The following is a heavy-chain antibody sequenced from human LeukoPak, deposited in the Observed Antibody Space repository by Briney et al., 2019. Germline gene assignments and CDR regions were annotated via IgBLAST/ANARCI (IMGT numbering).Heavy chain of an antibody. CDR1: GYTFTGYY. D-gene: IGHD3-10*01. V-gene: IGHV1-2*02. CDR2: INPNSGGT. J-gene: IGHJ5*02. CDR3: ARVPHPITMVRGVIIWFDP. Sequence: ASVKVSCKASGYTFTGYYMHWVRQAPGQGLEWMGWINPNSGGTNYAQKFQGRVTMTRDTFISTAYMELSRLRSDDTAVYYCARVPHPITMVRGVIIWFDPWGQGTLVTVSS.